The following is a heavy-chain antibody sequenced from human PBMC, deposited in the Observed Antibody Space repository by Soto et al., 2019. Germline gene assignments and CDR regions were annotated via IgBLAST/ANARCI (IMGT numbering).Heavy chain of an antibody. CDR1: GGSISSGDYY. CDR2: IYYSGST. Sequence: QVQLQESGPGLVKPSQTLSLTCTVSGGSISSGDYYWSWIRQPPGKGLEWIGYIYYSGSTYYNPSLKSRVTISVDTSKNQFSLKLSSVTAADTAVYYCVRVDGDYAQPAEYWGQGTLVTVSS. D-gene: IGHD4-17*01. CDR3: VRVDGDYAQPAEY. V-gene: IGHV4-30-4*01. J-gene: IGHJ4*02.